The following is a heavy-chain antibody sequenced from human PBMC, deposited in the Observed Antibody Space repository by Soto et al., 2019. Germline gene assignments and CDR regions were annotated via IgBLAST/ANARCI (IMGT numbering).Heavy chain of an antibody. D-gene: IGHD2-2*01. V-gene: IGHV4-59*01. CDR3: ASSADRTGYVPAAPRYYYYYGMDV. Sequence: PSETLSLTCTVSGGSISSYYWSWIRQPPGKGLEWIGYIYYSGSTNYNPSLKSRVTISVDTSKNQFSLKLSSVTAADTAVYYCASSADRTGYVPAAPRYYYYYGMDVCGQGTTVTVSS. CDR2: IYYSGST. CDR1: GGSISSYY. J-gene: IGHJ6*02.